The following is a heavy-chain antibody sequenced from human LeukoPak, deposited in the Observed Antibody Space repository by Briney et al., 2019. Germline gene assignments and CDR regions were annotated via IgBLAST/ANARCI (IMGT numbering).Heavy chain of an antibody. V-gene: IGHV3-30*18. CDR1: GFAFSVSG. D-gene: IGHD6-13*01. Sequence: GRSLRLSCAASGFAFSVSGMHWVRQAQGKGLEWVAHISYDGSNKYYVDSVKGRFTISRDNSKKTLYLEMNSLRAEDTAVYYCAKVGAYSSSWLFDYWGQGTLVTVSS. J-gene: IGHJ4*02. CDR2: ISYDGSNK. CDR3: AKVGAYSSSWLFDY.